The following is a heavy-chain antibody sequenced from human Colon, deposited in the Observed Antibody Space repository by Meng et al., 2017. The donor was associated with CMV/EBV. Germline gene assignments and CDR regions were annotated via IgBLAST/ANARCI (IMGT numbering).Heavy chain of an antibody. J-gene: IGHJ4*02. CDR3: ARGLYDFWSNYPPLGF. CDR2: ISSGSSYK. D-gene: IGHD3/OR15-3a*01. V-gene: IGHV3-21*01. CDR1: FTLNNYN. Sequence: FTLNNYNMNWVRQAPGKGLEWVSIISSGSSYKYYDDSVKGRFTISRDNAKNSLYLQMTSLTVEDKAIYYCARGLYDFWSNYPPLGFWGQGTLVTVSS.